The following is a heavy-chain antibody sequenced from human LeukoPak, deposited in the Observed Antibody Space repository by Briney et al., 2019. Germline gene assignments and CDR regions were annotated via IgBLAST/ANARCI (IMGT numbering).Heavy chain of an antibody. CDR3: ARGVVVVAATRWLDYYYRDV. D-gene: IGHD2-15*01. V-gene: IGHV4-34*01. Sequence: SESLSLTCAVYGGSFSGYYWSWIRQPPGKGMEWIGEINHSGSTNYNPSIKSRVTISVDTSKTQFSLKLSSVTAADTAVYYCARGVVVVAATRWLDYYYRDVWGKGTTVTVSS. J-gene: IGHJ6*03. CDR1: GGSFSGYY. CDR2: INHSGST.